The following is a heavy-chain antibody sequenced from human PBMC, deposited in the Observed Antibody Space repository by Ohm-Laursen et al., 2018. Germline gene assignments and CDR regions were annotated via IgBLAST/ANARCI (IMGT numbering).Heavy chain of an antibody. D-gene: IGHD6-19*01. V-gene: IGHV4-34*01. CDR2: INHSRST. CDR1: GGSFSSYY. J-gene: IGHJ4*02. Sequence: TLSLTCAVYGGSFSSYYWNWIRQPPGKGLEWIGEINHSRSTKYNSSFKSRVTISVDTSKNQFSLKLSSVTAADTAVYYCARGFSGWWGRIDYWGQGILVTVSS. CDR3: ARGFSGWWGRIDY.